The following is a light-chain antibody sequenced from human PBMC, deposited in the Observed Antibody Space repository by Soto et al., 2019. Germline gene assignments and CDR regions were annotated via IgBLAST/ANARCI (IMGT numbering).Light chain of an antibody. Sequence: QSVLTQPPSVSGAPGQRVTISCTGSSSNIGANYDVHCHQQLPGTAPKLLIYGNNNRPSGVPDRFSGSKSGTSASLAISGLQAEDEADYYCQCYDSSLRGVLFGGGTKVTVL. CDR2: GNN. CDR3: QCYDSSLRGVL. CDR1: SSNIGANYD. V-gene: IGLV1-40*01. J-gene: IGLJ2*01.